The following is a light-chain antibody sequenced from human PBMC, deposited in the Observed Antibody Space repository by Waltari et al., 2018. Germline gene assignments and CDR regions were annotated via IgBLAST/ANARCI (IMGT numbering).Light chain of an antibody. CDR2: WAS. CDR3: QQYCSAPT. V-gene: IGKV4-1*01. J-gene: IGKJ1*01. CDR1: QSVLYSSNNKNY. Sequence: DIVMTQSPDSLAVSLGERATINCKSSQSVLYSSNNKNYLAWYQQKPGQPPKLPIYWASTRRCGVRGRFSGSGSGGDLTLTISSLQAGNVAGYYCQQYCSAPTFGQGTKVEIK.